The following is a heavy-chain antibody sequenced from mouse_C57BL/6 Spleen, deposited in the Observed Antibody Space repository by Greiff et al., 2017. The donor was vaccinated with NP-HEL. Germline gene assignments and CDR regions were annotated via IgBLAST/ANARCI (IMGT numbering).Heavy chain of an antibody. D-gene: IGHD2-14*01. Sequence: QVQLQQPGAELVKPGASVKLSCKASGYTFTSYWIPWVKQRPGQGLEWIGGIYPGSGSTKYNEKFKSKATLTVDKSSSTAYMQLSSLTSEDSAVLYCERWRYQYYFDYWGQGTTLTVSS. CDR1: GYTFTSYW. CDR2: IYPGSGST. V-gene: IGHV1-55*01. CDR3: ERWRYQYYFDY. J-gene: IGHJ2*01.